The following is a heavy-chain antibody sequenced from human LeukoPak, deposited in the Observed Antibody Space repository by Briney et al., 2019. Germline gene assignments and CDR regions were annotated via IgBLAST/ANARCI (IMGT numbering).Heavy chain of an antibody. V-gene: IGHV4-38-2*02. Sequence: PSETLSLTCTVSGYSISSGYYWGWIRQPPGKGLEWIGSIYHSGSTYYNPSLKSRVTISVDTSKNQFSLKLSSVTAADTAVYYCARPRYSSSLYDAFDIWGQGTMVTVSS. CDR2: IYHSGST. CDR3: ARPRYSSSLYDAFDI. D-gene: IGHD6-13*01. J-gene: IGHJ3*02. CDR1: GYSISSGYY.